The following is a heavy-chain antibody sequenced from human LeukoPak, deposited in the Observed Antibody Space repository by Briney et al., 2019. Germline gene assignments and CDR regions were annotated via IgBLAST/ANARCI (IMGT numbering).Heavy chain of an antibody. CDR2: ISGGGST. Sequence: GGSLRLSCAASGFTFSSYTMTWVRQAPGKGLEWVSVISGGGSTYYADSVKGRFTISRDISKNTLYLQMNSLRAEDTAVYYCARGGGSGSYESFDYWGQGALVTVSS. CDR3: ARGGGSGSYESFDY. D-gene: IGHD3-10*01. J-gene: IGHJ4*02. V-gene: IGHV3-53*01. CDR1: GFTFSSYT.